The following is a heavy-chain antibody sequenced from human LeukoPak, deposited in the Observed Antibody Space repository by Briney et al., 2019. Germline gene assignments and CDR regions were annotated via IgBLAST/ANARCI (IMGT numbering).Heavy chain of an antibody. CDR2: IIPIFGTA. V-gene: IGHV1-69*01. CDR3: ARDPSRIVVVVAATNYYGMDV. CDR1: GGTFSSYA. J-gene: IGHJ6*02. Sequence: GSSVKVSCKAPGGTFSSYAISWVRQAPGQGLEWMGGIIPIFGTANYAQKFQGRVTITADESTSTAYMELRSLRSDDTAVYYCARDPSRIVVVVAATNYYGMDVWGQGTTVTVSS. D-gene: IGHD2-15*01.